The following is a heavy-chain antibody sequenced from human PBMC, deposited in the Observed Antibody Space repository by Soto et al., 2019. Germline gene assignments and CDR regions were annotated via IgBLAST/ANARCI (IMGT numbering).Heavy chain of an antibody. J-gene: IGHJ5*02. D-gene: IGHD3-9*01. CDR1: GYSFTSYW. CDR3: ARRRYFDTLLDP. Sequence: PGESLKISCQASGYSFTSYWIGWVRQISCKGLEWMGITYPEDSQTLYSPSFQGQVTISVDKSISTVYLQWSSLKASDTATYYCARRRYFDTLLDPWGQGTLVTVSS. CDR2: TYPEDSQT. V-gene: IGHV5-51*01.